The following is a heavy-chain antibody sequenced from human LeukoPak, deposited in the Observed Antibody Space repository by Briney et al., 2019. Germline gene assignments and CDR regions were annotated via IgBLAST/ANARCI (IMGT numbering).Heavy chain of an antibody. V-gene: IGHV4-59*08. Sequence: SETLSLTCTVSGGSISSYYWSWIRQPPGKGLEWIGYIYYSGSTNYNPSLKSRVTISVDTSKNQFSLKLSSVTAADTAVYYCARVGTMVRGAQTPFDYWGQGTLVTVSS. J-gene: IGHJ4*02. CDR2: IYYSGST. D-gene: IGHD3-10*01. CDR3: ARVGTMVRGAQTPFDY. CDR1: GGSISSYY.